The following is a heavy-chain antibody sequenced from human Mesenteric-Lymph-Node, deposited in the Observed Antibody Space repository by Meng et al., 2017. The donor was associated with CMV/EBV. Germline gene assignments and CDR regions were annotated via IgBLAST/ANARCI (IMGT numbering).Heavy chain of an antibody. V-gene: IGHV4-39*01. J-gene: IGHJ4*02. D-gene: IGHD6-13*01. Sequence: SGGPTKVRRDYWGRSRQPQGKGREWIGSIYYSGRTKYNRPLKNRVTISVDTAKNQLTLKLSAVTAADTAVYYCAGSRQQLEYFDYWGQGTLVTVSS. CDR2: IYYSGRT. CDR1: GGPTKVRRDY. CDR3: AGSRQQLEYFDY.